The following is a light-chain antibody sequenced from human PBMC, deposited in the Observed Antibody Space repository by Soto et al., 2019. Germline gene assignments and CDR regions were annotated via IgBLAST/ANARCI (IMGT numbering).Light chain of an antibody. CDR1: QSLSSTY. Sequence: EIVLTQSPGTLSSSPGERATLSCRASQSLSSTYLDWFQQKPGQIPRLLIYSASSRATGIPDRFSGSGSGTDFTLTISRLEPEDFAVYYCQQYGSSPFTFGGGTKVEIK. V-gene: IGKV3-20*01. CDR2: SAS. CDR3: QQYGSSPFT. J-gene: IGKJ4*01.